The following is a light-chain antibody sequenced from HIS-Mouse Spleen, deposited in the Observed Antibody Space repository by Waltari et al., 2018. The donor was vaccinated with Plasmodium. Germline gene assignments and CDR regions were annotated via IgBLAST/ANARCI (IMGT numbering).Light chain of an antibody. CDR1: SLRRYY. CDR2: GKN. CDR3: NSRDSSGTHGV. Sequence: SSELTQDPAVSVALGQPVRITCQGNSLRRYYASWYQRKPGQAPVLVIYGKNNRPSGIPDRFSGSSSGNTASLTITGAQAEDEADYYCNSRDSSGTHGVFGGGTKLTVL. V-gene: IGLV3-19*01. J-gene: IGLJ2*01.